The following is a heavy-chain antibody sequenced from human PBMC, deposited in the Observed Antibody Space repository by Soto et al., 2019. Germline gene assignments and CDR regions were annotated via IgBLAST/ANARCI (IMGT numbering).Heavy chain of an antibody. CDR2: INVGNGNT. CDR1: GYTFTRYN. D-gene: IGHD3-22*01. CDR3: ATPQDYDGGLDS. Sequence: QVQFVQSGAEVKKPGASVKVSCKTPGYTFTRYNLHWVRQAPGQRLEWMGWINVGNGNTRYSQKFQGRLTLTRDTPGNTACLELNSLISEDTAVYYCATPQDYDGGLDSWGQGTLVTVSS. V-gene: IGHV1-3*01. J-gene: IGHJ4*02.